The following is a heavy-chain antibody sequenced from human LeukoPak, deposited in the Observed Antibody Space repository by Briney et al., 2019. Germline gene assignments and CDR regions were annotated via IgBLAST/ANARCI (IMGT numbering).Heavy chain of an antibody. Sequence: GGSLRLSCTASGFTFGDYTMTWVRQAPGKGLEWVAAISNGRTYYADSVRGRFAISRDDSTNTVYLHMNSLRDEDTALYHCVREAGYCAPVCVKTNWFDPWGQGTLVTVSS. CDR2: ISNGRT. D-gene: IGHD2-15*01. CDR3: VREAGYCAPVCVKTNWFDP. J-gene: IGHJ5*02. V-gene: IGHV3-23*01. CDR1: GFTFGDYT.